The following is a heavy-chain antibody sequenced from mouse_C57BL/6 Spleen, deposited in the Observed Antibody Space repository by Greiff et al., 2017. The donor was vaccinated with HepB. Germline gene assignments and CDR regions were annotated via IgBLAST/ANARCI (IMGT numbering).Heavy chain of an antibody. Sequence: QVQLQQPGAELVKPGASVKLSCKASGYTFTSYWMHWVKQRPGQGLEWIGMIHPNSGSTNYNEKFKSKATLTVDKSSSTAYMQLSSLTSEDSAVYYCAREGGITTVADYWGQGTTLTVSS. CDR1: GYTFTSYW. CDR2: IHPNSGST. D-gene: IGHD1-1*01. V-gene: IGHV1-64*01. J-gene: IGHJ2*01. CDR3: AREGGITTVADY.